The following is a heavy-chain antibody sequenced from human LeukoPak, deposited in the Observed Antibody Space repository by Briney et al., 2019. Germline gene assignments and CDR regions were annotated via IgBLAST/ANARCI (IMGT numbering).Heavy chain of an antibody. CDR1: GGSIRSNLYY. CDR2: IYYSGTT. D-gene: IGHD5-18*01. CDR3: AKGAGGFSYYNWFDP. J-gene: IGHJ5*02. V-gene: IGHV4-39*07. Sequence: SETLSLTCNVSGGSIRSNLYYWVWIRQPPGKGLEWIGSIYYSGTTHYNPSLESRVTISVDTSKNQFSLKLASVTAADTAIYYCAKGAGGFSYYNWFDPWGQGTLVTVSS.